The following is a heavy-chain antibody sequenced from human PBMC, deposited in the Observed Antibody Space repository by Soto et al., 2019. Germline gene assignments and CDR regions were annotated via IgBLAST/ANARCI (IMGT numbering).Heavy chain of an antibody. V-gene: IGHV4-59*01. CDR3: AREKAARIDY. D-gene: IGHD6-25*01. J-gene: IGHJ4*02. CDR2: IYYSGST. Sequence: SETLSLTCTVSGGSISSYYWSWIRQPPGKGLEWIGYIYYSGSTNYNPSLKSRVTISVDTSKNQFSLKLSSVTAADTAVYYCAREKAARIDYRGPGTLGTVSS. CDR1: GGSISSYY.